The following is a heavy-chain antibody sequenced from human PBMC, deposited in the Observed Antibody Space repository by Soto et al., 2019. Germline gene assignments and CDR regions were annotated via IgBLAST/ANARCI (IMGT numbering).Heavy chain of an antibody. CDR2: INPSGGST. CDR1: GYTFTSYY. J-gene: IGHJ5*02. D-gene: IGHD2-2*01. Sequence: ASVKVSCTASGYTFTSYYMHWVRQAPGQGLEWMGIINPSGGSTSYAQKFQGRVTMTRDTSTSTVYMELSSLRSEDTAVYYCARDLGYCISTSCHRYNWFDPWGQGTLVTVS. V-gene: IGHV1-46*01. CDR3: ARDLGYCISTSCHRYNWFDP.